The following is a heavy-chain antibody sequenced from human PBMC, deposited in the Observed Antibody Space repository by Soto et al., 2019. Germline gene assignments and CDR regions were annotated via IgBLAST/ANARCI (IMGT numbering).Heavy chain of an antibody. CDR1: GFTFSGAA. CDR2: IRSKVNNYAT. V-gene: IGHV3-73*01. CDR3: SRHEGQVTTNG. Sequence: GGSLRLSCAASGFTFSGAAVHWVRQASGKGLEWVGHIRSKVNNYATAYAASVKGRFTISRDDSKNTAYLQMNSLKTEDTAVYYCSRHEGQVTTNGWGQGTTVTVSS. D-gene: IGHD3-22*01. J-gene: IGHJ6*02.